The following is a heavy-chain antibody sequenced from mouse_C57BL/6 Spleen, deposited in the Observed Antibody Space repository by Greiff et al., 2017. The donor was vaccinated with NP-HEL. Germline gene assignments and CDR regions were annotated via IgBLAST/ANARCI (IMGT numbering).Heavy chain of an antibody. Sequence: EVMLVESGAELVKPGASVKLSCTASGFNIKDYYMHWVKQRTEQGLEWIGRIDPEDGETKYAPKFQGKATITADTSSNTAYLQLSSLTSEDTAVYYCARGATVVEPFDYWGQGTTLTVSS. D-gene: IGHD1-1*01. CDR2: IDPEDGET. J-gene: IGHJ2*01. CDR1: GFNIKDYY. V-gene: IGHV14-2*01. CDR3: ARGATVVEPFDY.